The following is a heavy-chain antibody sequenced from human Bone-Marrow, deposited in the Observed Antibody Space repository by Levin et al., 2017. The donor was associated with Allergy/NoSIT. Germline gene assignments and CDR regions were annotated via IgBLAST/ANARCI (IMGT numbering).Heavy chain of an antibody. CDR3: ARGGPVVPAAILNVFDL. Sequence: PSETLSLTCAVSGGSISSSNWWIWVRQTPGKGLEWIGEVFHDGSTTYNPSLQSRVTMSVDKAKNQFSLRLKSLTAADTAVYYCARGGPVVPAAILNVFDLWGPGTTVIVSS. CDR1: GGSISSSNW. CDR2: VFHDGST. V-gene: IGHV4-4*02. D-gene: IGHD2-2*01. J-gene: IGHJ3*01.